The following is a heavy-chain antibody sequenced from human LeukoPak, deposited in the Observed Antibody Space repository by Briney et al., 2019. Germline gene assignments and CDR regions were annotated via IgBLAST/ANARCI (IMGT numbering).Heavy chain of an antibody. CDR2: IYPGDSDT. CDR3: ARSHYFDY. J-gene: IGHJ4*02. CDR1: GSIFTSYW. V-gene: IGHV5-51*01. Sequence: GASLQISGQGSGSIFTSYWIGWVRQLPGKGREGMGIIYPGDSDTRYSPSFQGQVTISADTSISTAYLQWSSLKASDTAMYYCARSHYFDYWGQGTLVTVSS.